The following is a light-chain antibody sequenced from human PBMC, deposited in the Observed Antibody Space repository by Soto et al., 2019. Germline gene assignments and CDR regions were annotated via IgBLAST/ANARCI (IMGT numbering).Light chain of an antibody. CDR2: GNS. J-gene: IGLJ1*01. CDR3: QSYDSSRSGYV. CDR1: SSNIGAGYD. V-gene: IGLV1-40*01. Sequence: QSVLTQPPSVSGAPGQRVTISCTGSSSNIGAGYDVHWYQQLPGTAPKLLIYGNSNRPSGVPDRFSGSKSGTSASLAITGVQAEDEADYYCQSYDSSRSGYVFGTGTQRTVL.